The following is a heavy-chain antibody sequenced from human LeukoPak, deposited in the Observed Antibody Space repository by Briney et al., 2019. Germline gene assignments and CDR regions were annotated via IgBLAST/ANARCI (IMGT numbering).Heavy chain of an antibody. V-gene: IGHV1-8*01. CDR3: ARINFESWEYRFDP. D-gene: IGHD3-9*01. CDR2: MNPNSGNT. Sequence: ASVKVSCKASGYTFTSYGINWVRQATGQGLEWMGWMNPNSGNTGYAQKFQGRVTMTRNTSISTAYMELSSLRSEDTAVYYCARINFESWEYRFDPWGQGTLVTVSS. CDR1: GYTFTSYG. J-gene: IGHJ5*02.